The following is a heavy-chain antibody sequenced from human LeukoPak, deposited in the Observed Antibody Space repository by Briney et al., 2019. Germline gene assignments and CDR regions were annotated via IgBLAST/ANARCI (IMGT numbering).Heavy chain of an antibody. CDR3: ARGSRRGYGPNWYFDL. J-gene: IGHJ2*01. Sequence: GGSLRLSCAASGFTFSDYYMSWIRQAPGKGLEWVSYISSSGSTIYYADSVKGRFTISRDNAKNSLYPQMNSLRAEDTAVYYCARGSRRGYGPNWYFDLWGRGTLVTVSS. CDR1: GFTFSDYY. CDR2: ISSSGSTI. D-gene: IGHD3-10*01. V-gene: IGHV3-11*01.